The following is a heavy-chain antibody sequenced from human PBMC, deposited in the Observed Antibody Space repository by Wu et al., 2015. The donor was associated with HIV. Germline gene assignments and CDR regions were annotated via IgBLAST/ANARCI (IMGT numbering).Heavy chain of an antibody. J-gene: IGHJ4*02. D-gene: IGHD6-13*01. CDR1: GGTFSRNA. CDR3: ARHLAAAGTYYFDY. Sequence: QVQLVQSEAEVKKPGSSVKVSCKGSGGTFSRNAISWVRQAPGQGLEWMGGIIPFFGIANYAQNFQGRVTITVDDSTNTAYMQLNSLRSEDTAVYYCARHLAAAGTYYFDYWGQGTLVTVSS. V-gene: IGHV1-69*12. CDR2: IIPFFGIA.